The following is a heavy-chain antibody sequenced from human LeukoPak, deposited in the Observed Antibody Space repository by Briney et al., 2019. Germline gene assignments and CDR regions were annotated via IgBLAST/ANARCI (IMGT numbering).Heavy chain of an antibody. CDR1: GFTFSSYS. Sequence: GGSLRLSRAASGFTFSSYSMNWVRQAPGKGLEWVSYISSSSSTIYYADSVKGRFTISRDNAKNSLYLQMNSLRAEDTAVYYCARVLDRGGSYLYFDYWGQGTLVTVSS. CDR2: ISSSSSTI. D-gene: IGHD1-26*01. CDR3: ARVLDRGGSYLYFDY. J-gene: IGHJ4*02. V-gene: IGHV3-48*01.